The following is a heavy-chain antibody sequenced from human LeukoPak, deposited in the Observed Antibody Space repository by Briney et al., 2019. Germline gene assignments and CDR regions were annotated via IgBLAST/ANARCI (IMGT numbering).Heavy chain of an antibody. J-gene: IGHJ4*02. CDR1: GYTFIDYY. D-gene: IGHD1-26*01. V-gene: IGHV1-2*06. CDR2: INPKSGGT. Sequence: ASVKVSCKASGYTFIDYYIHWVRQAPGQGLEWMGRINPKSGGTNHAQKFQGRVTMTRDTSISTAYMELSSLGSDDTAVYFCARETYNGRYYYFDYWGQGTLVTVSS. CDR3: ARETYNGRYYYFDY.